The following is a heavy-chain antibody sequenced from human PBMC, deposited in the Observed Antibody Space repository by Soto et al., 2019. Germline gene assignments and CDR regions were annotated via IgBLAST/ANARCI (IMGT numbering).Heavy chain of an antibody. CDR3: ARNGDSSDYRGWFDP. Sequence: EVQLVESGGGLVQPGGSLRLSCAASGFTVSSNYMSWVRQAPGKGLEWVSGIYTGGTTYYADSVKGRFTISRDNSKNTPYLQMNSLRAEETAVYYWARNGDSSDYRGWFDPWGQGTLVTVSS. CDR1: GFTVSSNY. D-gene: IGHD3-22*01. J-gene: IGHJ5*02. V-gene: IGHV3-66*01. CDR2: IYTGGTT.